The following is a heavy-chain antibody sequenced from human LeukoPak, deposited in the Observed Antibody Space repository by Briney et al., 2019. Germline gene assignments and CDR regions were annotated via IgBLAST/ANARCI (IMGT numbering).Heavy chain of an antibody. J-gene: IGHJ4*02. Sequence: GGSLRLSCAASGFTFSSYSMNWVRQAPGKGLEWVSYISSSSSTIYYADSVKGRFTISRDNSKNTLYLQMNSLRAEDTAVYYCARGLPAAMVDYWGQGTLVTVSS. CDR2: ISSSSSTI. V-gene: IGHV3-48*01. D-gene: IGHD2-2*01. CDR1: GFTFSSYS. CDR3: ARGLPAAMVDY.